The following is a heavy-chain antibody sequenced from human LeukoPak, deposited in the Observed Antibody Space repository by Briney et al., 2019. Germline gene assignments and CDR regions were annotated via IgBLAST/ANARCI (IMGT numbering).Heavy chain of an antibody. CDR2: IVGGAGGT. CDR1: GFTFSSYG. V-gene: IGHV3-23*01. Sequence: PGGSLRLSCAASGFTFSSYGMNWVRQAPGKGLEWVSGIVGGAGGTYYADSVKGRFTISRDNSKNTLYLQMNSLRAEDTAVYYCAHGSMYQLDYWGQGTLVTVSS. J-gene: IGHJ4*02. CDR3: AHGSMYQLDY. D-gene: IGHD2-2*01.